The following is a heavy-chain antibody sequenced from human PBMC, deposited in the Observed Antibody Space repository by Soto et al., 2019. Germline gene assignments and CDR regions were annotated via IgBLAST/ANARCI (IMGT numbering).Heavy chain of an antibody. CDR2: ISAYNGNT. J-gene: IGHJ6*03. CDR3: ARAVTMVRGVMENEVYHYYYMDV. D-gene: IGHD3-10*01. CDR1: GYTFTSYG. V-gene: IGHV1-18*01. Sequence: GASVKVSCKASGYTFTSYGISWVRQAPGQGLEWMGWISAYNGNTNYAQKLQGRVTMTTDTSTSTAYMELRSLRSDDTAVYYCARAVTMVRGVMENEVYHYYYMDVWGKGTTVTVSS.